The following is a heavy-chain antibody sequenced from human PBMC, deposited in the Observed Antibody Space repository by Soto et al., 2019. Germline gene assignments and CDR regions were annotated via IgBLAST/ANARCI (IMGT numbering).Heavy chain of an antibody. Sequence: GGSLRLSCAASGFTFSSYSMNWVRQAPGKGLEWVSSISSSSSYIYYADSVKGRFTISRDNAKNSLYLQMNSLRAEDTAVYYCARDISADFWSGYYVYYMDVWGKGTTVTVSS. D-gene: IGHD3-3*01. CDR2: ISSSSSYI. V-gene: IGHV3-21*01. J-gene: IGHJ6*03. CDR3: ARDISADFWSGYYVYYMDV. CDR1: GFTFSSYS.